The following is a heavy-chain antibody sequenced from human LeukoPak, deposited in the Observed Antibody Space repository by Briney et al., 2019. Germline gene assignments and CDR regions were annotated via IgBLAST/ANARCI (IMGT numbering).Heavy chain of an antibody. CDR3: ATRHGSYDGVALNGYFYYDMDV. D-gene: IGHD2-8*01. V-gene: IGHV1-24*01. Sequence: GASVKVSCKVSGCTLTELSMHWVRQAPGKGLEWMGGFDPEDGETIYAQKFQGRVTMTEDTSTDTAYMELNSLRSEDTAVYYCATRHGSYDGVALNGYFYYDMDVWGQGTTVTVSS. CDR1: GCTLTELS. J-gene: IGHJ6*02. CDR2: FDPEDGET.